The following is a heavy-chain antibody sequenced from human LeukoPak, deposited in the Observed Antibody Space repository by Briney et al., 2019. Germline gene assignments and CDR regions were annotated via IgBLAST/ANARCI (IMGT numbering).Heavy chain of an antibody. CDR1: GFTFSSYS. J-gene: IGHJ4*02. D-gene: IGHD3-16*02. CDR3: ARALPAFGGVIVISPLGY. V-gene: IGHV3-21*01. Sequence: GGSLRLSCAASGFTFSSYSMNWVRQAPGKGLGWVSSISSSSSYIYYADSVKGRFTISRDNAKNSLYLQMNSLRAEDTAVYYCARALPAFGGVIVISPLGYWGQGTLVTVSS. CDR2: ISSSSSYI.